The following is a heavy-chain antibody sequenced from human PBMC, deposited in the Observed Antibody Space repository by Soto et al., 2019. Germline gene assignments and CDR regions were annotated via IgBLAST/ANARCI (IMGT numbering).Heavy chain of an antibody. D-gene: IGHD2-2*01. CDR2: IRTKPNSYAT. J-gene: IGHJ4*02. V-gene: IGHV3-73*01. CDR3: LGCITTSCPY. CDR1: GFTFSGSA. Sequence: EVQLVESGGGLVQPGGSLKLSCAASGFTFSGSALHWVRQASGKGLEWVGLIRTKPNSYATAYATSVKGKFTISRDDAKYTAYLQMDSLKTEDTAFYYCLGCITTSCPYWGQGTLVTVSS.